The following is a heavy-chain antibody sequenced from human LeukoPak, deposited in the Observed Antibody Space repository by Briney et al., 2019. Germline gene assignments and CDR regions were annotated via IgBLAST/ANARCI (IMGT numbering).Heavy chain of an antibody. CDR3: ARGIAAAVY. CDR1: GGSISSYY. D-gene: IGHD6-13*01. Sequence: PSETLSLTCTVSGGSISSYYWSRIRQPPGKGLEWSGYIYYSGSTNYNPSLKSRVTISVDTSKNQFSLKLSSVTAADTAVYYCARGIAAAVYWGQGTLVTVSS. J-gene: IGHJ4*02. CDR2: IYYSGST. V-gene: IGHV4-59*01.